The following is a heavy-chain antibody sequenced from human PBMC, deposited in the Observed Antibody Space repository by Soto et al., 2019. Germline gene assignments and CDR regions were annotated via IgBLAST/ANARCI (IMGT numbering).Heavy chain of an antibody. J-gene: IGHJ6*02. CDR2: IYYSGGF. D-gene: IGHD2-2*01. V-gene: IGHV4-59*12. Sequence: SETLSLTCTVSGGSISSYYWSWIRQPPGKGLEWIGYIYYSGGFDSNPSLDSRATISVDTTKNQFSLKLSSVTTADTALYYCARGRQRPSAAYKGHGYYGMDVWGQGTTVTVSS. CDR1: GGSISSYY. CDR3: ARGRQRPSAAYKGHGYYGMDV.